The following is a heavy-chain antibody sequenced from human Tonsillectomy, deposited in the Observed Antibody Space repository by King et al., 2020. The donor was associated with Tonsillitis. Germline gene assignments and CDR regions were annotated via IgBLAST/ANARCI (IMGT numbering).Heavy chain of an antibody. D-gene: IGHD6-6*01. J-gene: IGHJ4*02. CDR1: GFTFSSYG. V-gene: IGHV3-30*18. CDR3: AKEVMSIAARHFDY. Sequence: VQLVESGGGVVQPGRSLRLSCAASGFTFSSYGMHWVRQAPGKGLEWVAVISYDGSNKYYADSVKGRFTISRDNSKNTLYLQMNSLRAEDTAVYYCAKEVMSIAARHFDYWGQGTLVTVSS. CDR2: ISYDGSNK.